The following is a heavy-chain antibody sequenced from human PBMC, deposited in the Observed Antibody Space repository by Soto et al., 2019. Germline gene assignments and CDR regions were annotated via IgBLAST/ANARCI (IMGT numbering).Heavy chain of an antibody. D-gene: IGHD3-3*01. V-gene: IGHV4-59*01. J-gene: IGHJ6*03. CDR2: IYYSGST. Sequence: PSETMSLTCTVSGGSISSYYWSWIRQPPGKGLEWIGYIYYSGSTNYNPSLKSRVTISVDTSKNQFSLKLSSVTAADTAVYYCARASYDFWSGYPRAYYMDVWGKGTTVTVSS. CDR1: GGSISSYY. CDR3: ARASYDFWSGYPRAYYMDV.